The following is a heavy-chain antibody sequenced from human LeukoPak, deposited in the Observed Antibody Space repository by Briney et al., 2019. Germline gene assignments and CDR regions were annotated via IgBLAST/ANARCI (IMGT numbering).Heavy chain of an antibody. V-gene: IGHV3-33*01. D-gene: IGHD2-21*02. Sequence: PGGSLRLSCAASGFTFSSYGMHWVRQAPGKGLEWVAVIRYDGSNKYYADSVKGRFTISRDNSKNTLYLQMNSLRAEDTAVYYCASEDLAYCGGDCYPYFDYWGQGTLVTVSS. CDR2: IRYDGSNK. CDR3: ASEDLAYCGGDCYPYFDY. J-gene: IGHJ4*02. CDR1: GFTFSSYG.